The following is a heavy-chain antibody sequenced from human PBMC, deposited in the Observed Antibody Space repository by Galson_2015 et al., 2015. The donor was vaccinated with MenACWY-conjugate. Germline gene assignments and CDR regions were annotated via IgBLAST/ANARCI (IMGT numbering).Heavy chain of an antibody. D-gene: IGHD2-15*01. CDR3: AKVAYSNSWSQPLAY. CDR2: ISYDGSNK. V-gene: IGHV3-30*18. CDR1: GFTFSNYG. J-gene: IGHJ4*02. Sequence: SLRLSCAASGFTFSNYGMHWVRQAPGKGLEWVAVISYDGSNKYCVDSVMGRFTISRDNSKNTLYLQMNSLRPEDTAVYYCAKVAYSNSWSQPLAYWGQGTLVTVSS.